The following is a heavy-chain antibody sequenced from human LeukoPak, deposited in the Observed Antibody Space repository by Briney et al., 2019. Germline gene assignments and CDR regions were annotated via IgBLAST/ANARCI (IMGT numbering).Heavy chain of an antibody. V-gene: IGHV3-30*18. CDR3: AKRAAAGDGYYYYDMDV. CDR2: ISYDGSYK. CDR1: GFTFRSYG. D-gene: IGHD6-13*01. J-gene: IGHJ6*03. Sequence: PGGSLRLSCAASGFTFRSYGMHWVRQAPGKGLEWVAVISYDGSYKYYADSVKGQFTISRDNSKNTVSLQMNSLRPEDTAVYYCAKRAAAGDGYYYYDMDVWGKGTTVTVSS.